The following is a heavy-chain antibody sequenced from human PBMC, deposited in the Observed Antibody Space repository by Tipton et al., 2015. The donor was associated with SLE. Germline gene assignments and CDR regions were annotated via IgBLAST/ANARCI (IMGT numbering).Heavy chain of an antibody. CDR2: IYTSGAT. CDR1: GGSVSRDY. Sequence: GLVKPSETLSLTCAVSGGSVSRDYWSWIRHPAGKGLEWIGRIYTSGATDHNPSLRSRVTVSRDTSKNQLSLKMTSVTAADTAVYYCARDFWSGNSHLFDLWGQGTLVTVSS. V-gene: IGHV4-4*07. D-gene: IGHD3-3*01. CDR3: ARDFWSGNSHLFDL. J-gene: IGHJ5*02.